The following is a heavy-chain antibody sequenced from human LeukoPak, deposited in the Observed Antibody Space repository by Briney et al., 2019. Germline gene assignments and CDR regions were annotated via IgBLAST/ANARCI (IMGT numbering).Heavy chain of an antibody. J-gene: IGHJ5*02. D-gene: IGHD2-8*01. V-gene: IGHV1-2*02. CDR3: ARDGYCTNGVCSAWFDP. Sequence: ASVKVSCKASGYTFTGYYMHWVRQAPGQGLEWMGWINPNSGGTNYAQKFQGRVTMTRDTSISTAYMELSRLRSDDTAVYYCARDGYCTNGVCSAWFDPWGQGTLVTVSS. CDR2: INPNSGGT. CDR1: GYTFTGYY.